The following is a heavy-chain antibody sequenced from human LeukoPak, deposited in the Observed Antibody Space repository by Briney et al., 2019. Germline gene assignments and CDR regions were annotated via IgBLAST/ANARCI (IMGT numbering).Heavy chain of an antibody. CDR2: IGIPGDT. V-gene: IGHV3-13*01. CDR3: ARVGSSNWFDP. J-gene: IGHJ5*02. Sequence: GGSLRLSCVASGFTFSNFDMHWVRQTTGKGLEWVSGIGIPGDTYYPGSVKGRFTISRENAKNSLYLQMNSLRAGDTAVYYCARVGSSNWFDPWGQGTLVTVSS. CDR1: GFTFSNFD. D-gene: IGHD6-6*01.